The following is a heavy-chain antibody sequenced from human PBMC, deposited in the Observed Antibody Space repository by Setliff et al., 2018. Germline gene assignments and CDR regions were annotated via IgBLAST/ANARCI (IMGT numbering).Heavy chain of an antibody. CDR1: GFTFSSYA. CDR3: ARDKLRFLENWFDP. V-gene: IGHV3-30*04. Sequence: GGSLRLSCAASGFTFSSYAMRWVRQAPGKGLEWVAVISYDGSNKYYADSVKGRFTISRDNSKNTLYLQMNSLRAEDTAVYYCARDKLRFLENWFDPWGQGTLVTVSS. D-gene: IGHD3-3*01. J-gene: IGHJ5*02. CDR2: ISYDGSNK.